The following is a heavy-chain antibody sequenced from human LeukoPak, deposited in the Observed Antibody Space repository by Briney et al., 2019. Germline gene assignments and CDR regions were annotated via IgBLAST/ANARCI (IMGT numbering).Heavy chain of an antibody. CDR2: IPGGGTST. J-gene: IGHJ4*02. CDR3: AKDDRIQTRRYSYNY. CDR1: GFTFSSYA. D-gene: IGHD5-18*01. V-gene: IGHV3-23*01. Sequence: PGGTLRLSCAASGFTFSSYAMSWVRQAPGKGLEWVSGIPGGGTSTHYADSVKGRFTISRDNSMNTLYLQMNSLRAEDTAVYYCAKDDRIQTRRYSYNYWGQGTLVTVSS.